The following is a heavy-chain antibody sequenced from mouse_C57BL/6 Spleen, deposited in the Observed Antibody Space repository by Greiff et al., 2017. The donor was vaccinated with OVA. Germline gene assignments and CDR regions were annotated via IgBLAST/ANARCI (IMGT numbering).Heavy chain of an antibody. D-gene: IGHD1-1*01. CDR2: IYPGDGDT. V-gene: IGHV1-82*01. J-gene: IGHJ2*01. Sequence: SGPELVKPGASVKISCKASGYAFSSSWMNWVKQRPGKGLEWIGRIYPGDGDTNYNGKFKGKATLTADKSSSTAYMQLSSLTSEDSAVYFCARSYYYGSSYYFDYWGQGTTLTVSS. CDR1: GYAFSSSW. CDR3: ARSYYYGSSYYFDY.